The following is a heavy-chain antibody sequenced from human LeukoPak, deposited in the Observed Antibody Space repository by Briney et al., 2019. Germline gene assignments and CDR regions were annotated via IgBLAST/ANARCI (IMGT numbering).Heavy chain of an antibody. D-gene: IGHD3-22*01. CDR2: ISSSSSII. CDR3: ARPNYYDSSGYGTFVDY. V-gene: IGHV3-48*04. Sequence: GGSLRLSCAASGFTFSSYSMNWVRRAPGKGLEWVSFISSSSSIIYYADSVKGRFTLSRDNAKNSLYLQMNSLRAEDTAVYYCARPNYYDSSGYGTFVDYWGQGTLVTVSS. J-gene: IGHJ4*02. CDR1: GFTFSSYS.